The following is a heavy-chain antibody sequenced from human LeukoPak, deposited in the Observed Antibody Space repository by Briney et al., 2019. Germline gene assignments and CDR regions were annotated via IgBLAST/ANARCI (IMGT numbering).Heavy chain of an antibody. CDR2: ISSSSSYI. V-gene: IGHV3-21*01. J-gene: IGHJ4*02. D-gene: IGHD3-22*01. CDR1: GFTISSYS. Sequence: GGSLRLSCAASGFTISSYSRNWVRQAPGKGLEWVSSISSSSSYIYYADSVKGRFTISRDNAKNSLYLQMNSLRADGTAVYYCARDPRAYDRSGYSEYWGQGNLVTVSS. CDR3: ARDPRAYDRSGYSEY.